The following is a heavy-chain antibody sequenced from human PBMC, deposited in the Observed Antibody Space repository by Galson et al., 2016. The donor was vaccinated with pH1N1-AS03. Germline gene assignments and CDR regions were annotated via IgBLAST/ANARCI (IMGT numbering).Heavy chain of an antibody. CDR2: ITSSGGSGPTI. V-gene: IGHV3-11*01. J-gene: IGHJ4*02. CDR3: ARGWYDIWTGYLVDPFDY. D-gene: IGHD3-9*01. CDR1: GFTFSDYY. Sequence: SLRLSCAASGFTFSDYYMSWIRQAPGKGLEWISCITSSGGSGPTIYYADSVKGRFTNSRDNAKNSLYLQMNSLRADDTAVYYCARGWYDIWTGYLVDPFDYWGQGALVTVSS.